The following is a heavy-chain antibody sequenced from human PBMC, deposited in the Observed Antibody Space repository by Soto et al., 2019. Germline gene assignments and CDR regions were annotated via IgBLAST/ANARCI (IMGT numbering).Heavy chain of an antibody. CDR3: ATDLEFTTTVTTNTTSY. Sequence: ASVKVSCKVSGYTLTELSMHWVRQAPGKGLEWMGGFDPEDGETIYAQKFQGRVAMTEDTSTDTAYMELSSLRSEDTAVYYCATDLEFTTTVTTNTTSYWGQGTLVTVSS. CDR1: GYTLTELS. D-gene: IGHD4-17*01. J-gene: IGHJ4*02. V-gene: IGHV1-24*01. CDR2: FDPEDGET.